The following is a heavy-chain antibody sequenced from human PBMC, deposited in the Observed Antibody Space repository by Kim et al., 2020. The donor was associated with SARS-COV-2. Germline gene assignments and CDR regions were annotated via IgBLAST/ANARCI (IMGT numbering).Heavy chain of an antibody. CDR3: ARLIGVMHSMAFDI. Sequence: SPSFQGQVTISADKSISTAYLQWSSLKASDTAMYYCARLIGVMHSMAFDIWGQGTMVTVSS. V-gene: IGHV5-51*01. D-gene: IGHD2-2*01. J-gene: IGHJ3*02.